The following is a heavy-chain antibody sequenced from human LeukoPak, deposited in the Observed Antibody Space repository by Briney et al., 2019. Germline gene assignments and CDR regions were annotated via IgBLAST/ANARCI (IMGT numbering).Heavy chain of an antibody. CDR1: GFSFSGNS. J-gene: IGHJ4*02. CDR2: ISRTSTYI. V-gene: IGHV3-21*01. Sequence: GGSLRLSCVGSGFSFSGNSMNWVRQAPGKGLEWVSGISRTSTYIYYADSVQGRFTISRDNAKTSLYLQMNSLRAEDTAVYYCARHLSGVTGYTYGRGIDYWGQGTLVTVSS. CDR3: ARHLSGVTGYTYGRGIDY. D-gene: IGHD5-18*01.